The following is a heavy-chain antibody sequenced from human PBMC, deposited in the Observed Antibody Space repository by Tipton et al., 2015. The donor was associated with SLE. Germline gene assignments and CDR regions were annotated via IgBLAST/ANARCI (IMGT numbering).Heavy chain of an antibody. V-gene: IGHV4-59*08. CDR3: ARVRVDTAMGVFDF. CDR1: GGSITTYY. Sequence: LRLSCTVSGGSITTYYWSWIRQPPGKGLEWIGYIFSSESTNYNPSVKSRVTISVDTSKNQFSLKLSSVTATDTAVYYCARVRVDTAMGVFDFWGQGTLVTVSS. D-gene: IGHD5-18*01. J-gene: IGHJ4*02. CDR2: IFSSEST.